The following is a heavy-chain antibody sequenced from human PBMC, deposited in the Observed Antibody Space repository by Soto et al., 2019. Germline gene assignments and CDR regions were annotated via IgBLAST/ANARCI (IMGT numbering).Heavy chain of an antibody. D-gene: IGHD2-21*01. CDR2: IYPGGNT. Sequence: SETLSLTCAVSGGSISSGNYPWTWIRQPPGKGLEWIGYIYPGGNTYYSPSLKSRVTIALDTSKSLVSLRLNSVTAADTAVYYCARLVGVAISPWRQGTLATVSS. CDR1: GGSISSGNYP. CDR3: ARLVGVAISP. V-gene: IGHV4-30-2*01. J-gene: IGHJ4*02.